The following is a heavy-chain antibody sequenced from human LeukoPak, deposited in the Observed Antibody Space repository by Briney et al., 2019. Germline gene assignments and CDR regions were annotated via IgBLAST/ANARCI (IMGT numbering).Heavy chain of an antibody. CDR3: ARQDDNWFDP. CDR2: IYPGDSDT. V-gene: IGHV5-51*01. Sequence: GESLKISCKGSGYSFNNYWIGWVRQMPGKGLECMGIIYPGDSDTRYSPSFQGQVTISADKSISTAYLQWSSLKASDTAMYYCARQDDNWFDPWGQGTLVTVSS. CDR1: GYSFNNYW. J-gene: IGHJ5*02.